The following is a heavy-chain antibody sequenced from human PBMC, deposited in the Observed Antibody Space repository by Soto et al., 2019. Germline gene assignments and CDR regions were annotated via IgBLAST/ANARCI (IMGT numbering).Heavy chain of an antibody. J-gene: IGHJ4*02. V-gene: IGHV1-46*01. CDR3: ASFVRCGYEGMYLFDN. D-gene: IGHD5-12*01. CDR2: INPSGDT. Sequence: ASVKVSCKASGDTFTSYYMHWVRQAPGQGLEWMGIINPSGDTSYAQKFQGRVTMTRDKSTSTVYMELSSLRSEDTALYYCASFVRCGYEGMYLFDNWGQGTQVTVSS. CDR1: GDTFTSYY.